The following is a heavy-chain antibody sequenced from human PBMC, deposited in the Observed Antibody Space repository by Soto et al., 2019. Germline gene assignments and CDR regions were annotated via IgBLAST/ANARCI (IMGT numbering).Heavy chain of an antibody. Sequence: DSVKGRFTISRDNSKNTLYLQMNSLRAEDTAVYYCAKNYYDSSGYYWVDSWGQGTLVTVSS. V-gene: IGHV3-30*02. D-gene: IGHD3-22*01. CDR3: AKNYYDSSGYYWVDS. J-gene: IGHJ5*01.